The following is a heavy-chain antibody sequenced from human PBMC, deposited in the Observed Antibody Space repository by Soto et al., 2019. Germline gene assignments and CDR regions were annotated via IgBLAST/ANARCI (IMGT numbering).Heavy chain of an antibody. CDR1: GGSISSYY. V-gene: IGHV4-59*01. CDR3: ARAPDSSGYPLDY. D-gene: IGHD3-22*01. J-gene: IGHJ4*02. Sequence: PXGTLTLTCTVSGGSISSYYWSWIRQPPGKGLEWIGYIYYSGSTNYNPSLKSRVTISVDTSKNQFSLKLSSVTAADTAVYYCARAPDSSGYPLDYWGQGTLVTVSS. CDR2: IYYSGST.